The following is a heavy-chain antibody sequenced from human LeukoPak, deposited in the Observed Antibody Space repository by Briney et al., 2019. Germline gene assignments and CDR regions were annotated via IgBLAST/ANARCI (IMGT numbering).Heavy chain of an antibody. CDR3: ARDEYDYVWGSYRPYYGMDV. V-gene: IGHV1-2*02. CDR1: GYTSTVYY. Sequence: ASVKVSCKASGYTSTVYYMHWVRQAPGQGLEWMGWINPNSGGTNYAQKFQGRVTMTRDTSISTAYMELSRLRSDDTAVYYCARDEYDYVWGSYRPYYGMDVWGQGTTVTVSS. D-gene: IGHD3-16*02. CDR2: INPNSGGT. J-gene: IGHJ6*02.